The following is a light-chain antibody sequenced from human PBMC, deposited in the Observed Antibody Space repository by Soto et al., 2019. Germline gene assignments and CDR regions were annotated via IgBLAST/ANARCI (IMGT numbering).Light chain of an antibody. CDR1: QGISSW. CDR2: HAS. Sequence: DIQMTQSPSTLPASGVDIVTITCRASQGISSWLAWYQQKPEKAPKSLIYHASNLQSGVPSRFSGSGSGTEFTLTISSLKPDDFATYYCQKYNSYSFGQGTKVDIK. V-gene: IGKV1D-16*01. CDR3: QKYNSYS. J-gene: IGKJ1*01.